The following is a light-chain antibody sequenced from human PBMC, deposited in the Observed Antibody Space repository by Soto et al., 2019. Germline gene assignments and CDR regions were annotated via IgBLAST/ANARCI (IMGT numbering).Light chain of an antibody. J-gene: IGLJ1*01. CDR2: YVT. CDR1: NKEIGRYNY. Sequence: CVRTQASAGSGGPGRSVTFPRPGANKEIGRYNYVAWYQQFPGKAPKLIIYYVTCRPSGVSFRFSGSKSGNTASLTISGLQAEDEAGYPCTSYSNTSTRRLFGAGTKVTDL. CDR3: TSYSNTSTRRL. V-gene: IGLV2-14*03.